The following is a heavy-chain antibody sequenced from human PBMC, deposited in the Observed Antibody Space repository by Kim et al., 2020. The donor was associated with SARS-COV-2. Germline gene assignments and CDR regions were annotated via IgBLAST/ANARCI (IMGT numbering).Heavy chain of an antibody. CDR1: GFTFGGHD. CDR2: IGTAGET. J-gene: IGHJ6*02. Sequence: GGSLRLSCAASGFTFGGHDMHWVRQGSGKGLEWVSAIGTAGETFYSASVKGRFIISRENGRNSLFLQMDSLKVGDTAGDYCARGIHQWLGVDVWGQGTTVRVSS. CDR3: ARGIHQWLGVDV. V-gene: IGHV3-13*04. D-gene: IGHD5-18*01.